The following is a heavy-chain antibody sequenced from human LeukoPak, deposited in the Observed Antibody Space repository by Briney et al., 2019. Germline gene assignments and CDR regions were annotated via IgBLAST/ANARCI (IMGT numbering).Heavy chain of an antibody. CDR1: GGSISSSSYY. V-gene: IGHV4-39*02. J-gene: IGHJ5*02. CDR3: ARDWFIAVAGIESPFDP. D-gene: IGHD6-19*01. CDR2: IYYSGST. Sequence: ASETLSLTCTVSGGSISSSSYYWGWIRQPPGKGLEWIGSIYYSGSTYYNPSLKSRVTISVDTSKNQFSLKLSSVTAADTAVYYCARDWFIAVAGIESPFDPWGQGTLVTVSS.